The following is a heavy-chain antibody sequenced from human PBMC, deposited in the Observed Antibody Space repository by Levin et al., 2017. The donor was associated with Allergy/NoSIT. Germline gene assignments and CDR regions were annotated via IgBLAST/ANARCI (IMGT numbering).Heavy chain of an antibody. Sequence: LAGGSLRLSCAASGLSFSDYGMHWVRQAPDSGLEWVALITSDGSNKFYADSVKGRFIISRDNSRNILYLQLNSLRPEDTAVYYCASRGSFDHWGQGTLVTVSS. CDR1: GLSFSDYG. J-gene: IGHJ4*02. V-gene: IGHV3-30*03. CDR2: ITSDGSNK. D-gene: IGHD3-10*01. CDR3: ASRGSFDH.